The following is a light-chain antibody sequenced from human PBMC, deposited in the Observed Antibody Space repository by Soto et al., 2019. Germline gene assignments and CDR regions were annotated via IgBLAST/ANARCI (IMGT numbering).Light chain of an antibody. Sequence: QSALTQPRSVSGSPGQSVTFSCTGTSGDIGAYNYVSWYQFHPGKAPKMIIYDVNQRPSGVPDRFSGSKSGNTASLTISWLQAEDDADYYCCSYAHTSRVFGGGTKLTVL. CDR2: DVN. J-gene: IGLJ3*02. V-gene: IGLV2-11*01. CDR3: CSYAHTSRV. CDR1: SGDIGAYNY.